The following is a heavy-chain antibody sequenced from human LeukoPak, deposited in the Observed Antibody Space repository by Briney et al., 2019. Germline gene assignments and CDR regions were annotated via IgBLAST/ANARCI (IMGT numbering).Heavy chain of an antibody. J-gene: IGHJ5*02. Sequence: PETLSLTCTVSGGSISSSSYYWGWIRQPPGKGLEWIGSIYYSGSTYYNPSLKSRVTISVDTSKNQFSLKLSSVTAADTAVYYCARWIVVVVAATHSNWFDPLGQGTLVTVSS. CDR2: IYYSGST. CDR3: ARWIVVVVAATHSNWFDP. D-gene: IGHD2-15*01. CDR1: GGSISSSSYY. V-gene: IGHV4-39*07.